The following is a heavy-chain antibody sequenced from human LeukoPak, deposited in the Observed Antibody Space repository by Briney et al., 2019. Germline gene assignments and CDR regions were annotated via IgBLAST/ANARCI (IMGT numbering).Heavy chain of an antibody. CDR3: ASFDFDY. CDR2: INPSGGTT. V-gene: IGHV1-46*03. Sequence: GASVKVSCKASGYTFTSYYMHWVRQAPGQGLEWMGIINPSGGTTSYAQKFQGRVTMTSGTSTSTVYMELSSLRSEDTAVYYCASFDFDYWGQGTLVTVSS. CDR1: GYTFTSYY. J-gene: IGHJ4*02.